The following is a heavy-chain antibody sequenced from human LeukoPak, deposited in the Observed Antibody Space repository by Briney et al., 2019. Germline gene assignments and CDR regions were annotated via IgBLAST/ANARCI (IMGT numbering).Heavy chain of an antibody. Sequence: PGGSLRLSCTASGFPFSSYGMHWVRQAPGKGLEWVAFMRHDGSDKYYADSVKGRFTISRDNSKSTLYLQMNSLRAEDTAVYYCASYGAFDIWGQGAMVTVSS. J-gene: IGHJ3*02. V-gene: IGHV3-30*02. CDR3: ASYGAFDI. D-gene: IGHD3-16*01. CDR1: GFPFSSYG. CDR2: MRHDGSDK.